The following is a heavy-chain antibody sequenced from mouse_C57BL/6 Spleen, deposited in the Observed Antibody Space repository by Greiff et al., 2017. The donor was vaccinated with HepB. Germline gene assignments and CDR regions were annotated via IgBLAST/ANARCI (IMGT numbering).Heavy chain of an antibody. CDR3: ARDRGPIYYGYDNWYFDV. CDR2: ISYSGST. CDR1: GYSITSGYD. D-gene: IGHD2-2*01. V-gene: IGHV3-1*01. J-gene: IGHJ1*03. Sequence: EVQLQESGPGMVKPSQSLSLTCTVTGYSITSGYDWHWIRHFPGNKLEWMGYISYSGSTNYNPSLKSRISITHDTSKNHFFLKLNSVTTEDTATYYCARDRGPIYYGYDNWYFDVWGTGTTVTVSS.